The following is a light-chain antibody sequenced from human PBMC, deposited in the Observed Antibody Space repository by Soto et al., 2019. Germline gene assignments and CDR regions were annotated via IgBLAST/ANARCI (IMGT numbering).Light chain of an antibody. Sequence: EIGLTQSPGTLSLSPGERATLSCRASQSVRGYIGWSQQKPGQDTRLRSYADSNRDTGIPDRGSGSGSGTDVTLTISSLETEDFSVYYCQQRYNWPITFGQGTRLEIK. CDR1: QSVRGY. V-gene: IGKV3-11*01. CDR2: ADS. J-gene: IGKJ5*01. CDR3: QQRYNWPIT.